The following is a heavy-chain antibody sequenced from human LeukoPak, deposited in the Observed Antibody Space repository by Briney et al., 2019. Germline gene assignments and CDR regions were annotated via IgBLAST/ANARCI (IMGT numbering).Heavy chain of an antibody. V-gene: IGHV4-59*01. D-gene: IGHD6-19*01. CDR1: DGSITNND. J-gene: IGHJ4*02. Sequence: PSETLSLTCTVSDGSITNNDWSWVRQTPGKGLEFIGYVHYSGTTNYNPSLRSRVTISIDTSRKHFFLKLKSVTAADTAVYYCARDIARWLVPNEYYFDYWGQGTLVTVSS. CDR3: ARDIARWLVPNEYYFDY. CDR2: VHYSGTT.